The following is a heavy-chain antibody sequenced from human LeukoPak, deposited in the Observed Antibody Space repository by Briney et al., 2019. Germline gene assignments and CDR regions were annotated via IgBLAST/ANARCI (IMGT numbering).Heavy chain of an antibody. CDR3: ARRDGYSSSTIDY. Sequence: SETLSLTCAVSGGSISSSNWWSWVRQPPGKGLEWIGEIYHNGITNYNPSLKSRVTMSVDKSKNQFSLKLSSVTAADTAVYYCARRDGYSSSTIDYWGQGTLVTVSS. V-gene: IGHV4-4*02. CDR2: IYHNGIT. J-gene: IGHJ4*02. D-gene: IGHD6-6*01. CDR1: GGSISSSNW.